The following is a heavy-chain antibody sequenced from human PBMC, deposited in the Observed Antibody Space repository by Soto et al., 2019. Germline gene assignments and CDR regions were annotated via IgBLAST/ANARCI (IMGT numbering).Heavy chain of an antibody. J-gene: IGHJ4*02. V-gene: IGHV5-51*01. Sequence: PGESLKISCKGSGYSFTSYWIGWVRQMPGKGLEWMGIIYPGDSDTRYSPSFQGQVTISADKSISTAYLQWSSLKASDTAMYYCARPHYYGSGSYYALDYWGQGTLVTVSS. CDR3: ARPHYYGSGSYYALDY. CDR2: IYPGDSDT. D-gene: IGHD3-10*01. CDR1: GYSFTSYW.